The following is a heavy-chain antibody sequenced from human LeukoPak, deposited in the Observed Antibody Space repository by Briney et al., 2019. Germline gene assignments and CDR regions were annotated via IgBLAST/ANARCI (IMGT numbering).Heavy chain of an antibody. CDR1: GFTFSSYW. J-gene: IGHJ6*03. Sequence: PGGSLRLSCAASGFTFSSYWMSWVRQAPGKGLEWVANIKQDGSEKYYVDSVKGRFTISRDNAKNSLYLQMSSLRAEDTAVYYCASSYYYDSSGYYYYYYYMDVWGKGTTVTVSS. CDR2: IKQDGSEK. V-gene: IGHV3-7*01. CDR3: ASSYYYDSSGYYYYYYYMDV. D-gene: IGHD3-22*01.